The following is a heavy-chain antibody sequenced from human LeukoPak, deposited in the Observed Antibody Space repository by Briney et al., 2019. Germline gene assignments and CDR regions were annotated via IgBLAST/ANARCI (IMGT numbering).Heavy chain of an antibody. Sequence: PSEALSLTCTVSGGSISSSSYYWGWIRQPPGKGLEWIGSIYYSGSTYYNPSLKSRVTISVDTSKNQFSLKLSSETAADTAVYYCASQNVLLGFGEGWGQGTLVTVSS. V-gene: IGHV4-39*01. D-gene: IGHD3-10*01. CDR1: GGSISSSSYY. J-gene: IGHJ4*02. CDR3: ASQNVLLGFGEG. CDR2: IYYSGST.